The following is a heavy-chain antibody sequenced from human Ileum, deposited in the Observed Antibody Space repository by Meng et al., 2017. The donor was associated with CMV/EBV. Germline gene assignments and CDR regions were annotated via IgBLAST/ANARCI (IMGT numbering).Heavy chain of an antibody. J-gene: IGHJ3*02. CDR2: IYYSGTT. CDR3: ARAPHTYYYDPTPGAFDI. D-gene: IGHD3-22*01. V-gene: IGHV4-39*07. Sequence: SGVDYYWGWVRQPPGQGLEWIGNIYYSGTTYYNPSLKSRVTISLDTSKKQFSLNLNSVTAADTAIYYCARAPHTYYYDPTPGAFDIWGQGTMVTVSS. CDR1: SGVDYY.